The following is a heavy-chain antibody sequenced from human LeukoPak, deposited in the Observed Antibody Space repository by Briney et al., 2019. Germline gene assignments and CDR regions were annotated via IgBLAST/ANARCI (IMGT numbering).Heavy chain of an antibody. CDR3: ARVSQQLVPYYYYYCYMDV. D-gene: IGHD6-13*01. CDR1: GGSISSYY. J-gene: IGHJ6*03. CDR2: IYTSGST. V-gene: IGHV4-4*07. Sequence: PSETLSLTCTVSGGSISSYYWSWIRQPAGKGLEWIGRIYTSGSTNYNPSLKSRVTMSVDTSKNQFSLKLSSVTAADTAVYYCARVSQQLVPYYYYYCYMDVWGKGTTVTVSS.